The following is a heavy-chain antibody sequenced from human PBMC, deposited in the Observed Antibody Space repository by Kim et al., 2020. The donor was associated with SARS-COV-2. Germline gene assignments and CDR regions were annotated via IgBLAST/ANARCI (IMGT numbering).Heavy chain of an antibody. CDR3: AKDQRWLVRFSGYFQH. CDR1: GFTFSSYG. J-gene: IGHJ1*01. CDR2: ISYDGSNK. V-gene: IGHV3-30*18. D-gene: IGHD6-19*01. Sequence: GGSLRLSCAASGFTFSSYGMHWVRQAPGKGLEWVAVISYDGSNKYYADSVKGRFTISRDNSKNTLYLQMNSLRAEDTAVYYCAKDQRWLVRFSGYFQHWGQGTLVTFSS.